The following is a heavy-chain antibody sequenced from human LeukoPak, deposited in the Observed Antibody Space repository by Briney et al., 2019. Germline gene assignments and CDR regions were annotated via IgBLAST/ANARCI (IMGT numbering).Heavy chain of an antibody. J-gene: IGHJ5*02. Sequence: SETLSLTCAVYGGSFSGHYWSWIRQPPGKGLEWIGEINHSGSTNYNPSLKSRVTISVDTSKNQFSLKLSSVTAADTAVYYCARGQGYSSGWNWFDPWGQGTLVTVSS. CDR2: INHSGST. CDR1: GGSFSGHY. V-gene: IGHV4-34*01. CDR3: ARGQGYSSGWNWFDP. D-gene: IGHD6-19*01.